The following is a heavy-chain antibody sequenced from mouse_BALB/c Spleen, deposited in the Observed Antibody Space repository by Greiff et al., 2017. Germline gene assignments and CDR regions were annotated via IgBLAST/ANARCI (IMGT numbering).Heavy chain of an antibody. CDR2: INPYNGAT. D-gene: IGHD2-1*01. J-gene: IGHJ4*01. Sequence: VQLQQSGPELVKPGASVKISCKASGYSFTGYYMHWVKQSHVKSLEWIGRINPYNGATSYNQNFKDKASLTVDKSSSTAYMELHSLTSEDSAVYYCARRGGKDAMDYWGQGTSVTVSS. CDR1: GYSFTGYY. V-gene: IGHV1-31*01. CDR3: ARRGGKDAMDY.